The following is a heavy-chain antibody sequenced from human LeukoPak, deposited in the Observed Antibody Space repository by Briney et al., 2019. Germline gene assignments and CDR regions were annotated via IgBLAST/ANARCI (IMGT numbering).Heavy chain of an antibody. D-gene: IGHD4-23*01. V-gene: IGHV3-48*03. CDR1: GFPFRSYE. CDR2: ISSSGSTI. Sequence: PGGSLRLSCAASGFPFRSYEMYWARQAPGKGLEWVSYISSSGSTIYYADSVKGRFTISRDNARKSLHLQMTSLRAEDTAVYYCARDNGGSSPFDYWGQGTLVTVSS. CDR3: ARDNGGSSPFDY. J-gene: IGHJ4*02.